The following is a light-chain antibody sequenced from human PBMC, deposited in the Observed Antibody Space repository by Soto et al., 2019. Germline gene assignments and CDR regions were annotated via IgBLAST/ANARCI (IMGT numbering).Light chain of an antibody. CDR3: QQAKAFPLT. J-gene: IGKJ4*01. CDR2: EAS. Sequence: DLQMTQSPSSVSAFVGDRVTITCRASQDIDTYLAWYQQKPGKAPSLLIYEASILQNEVPSRFSGGGSGTEFTLTISSLHPEDFATYFCQQAKAFPLTFGGGTKVESK. CDR1: QDIDTY. V-gene: IGKV1-12*01.